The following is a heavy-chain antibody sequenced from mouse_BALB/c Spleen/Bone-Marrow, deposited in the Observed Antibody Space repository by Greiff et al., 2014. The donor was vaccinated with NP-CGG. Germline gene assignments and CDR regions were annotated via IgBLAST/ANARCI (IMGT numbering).Heavy chain of an antibody. CDR3: AKTNRYGYAIDY. Sequence: VMLVESGPGLVAPSQSLSITCTVSGFSLSGYGVSWVRQPSGKGLEWLGVIWGDGSINYHSALISRLSISKDNSKSQVFLELNSLQTDDTATYYCAKTNRYGYAIDYWGQGTSVTVSS. D-gene: IGHD1-1*01. V-gene: IGHV2-3*01. J-gene: IGHJ4*01. CDR1: GFSLSGYG. CDR2: IWGDGSI.